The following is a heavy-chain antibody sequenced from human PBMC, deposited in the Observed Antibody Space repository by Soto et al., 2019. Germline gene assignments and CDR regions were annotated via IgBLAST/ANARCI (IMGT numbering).Heavy chain of an antibody. Sequence: SETLSITCTGSGGSISPYYWSWIRQPPGKGLEWVGYVYYSGNTNYNPPPPSPVTISLDTSRNRSSLHLTPPTAADTAVYYCAPKGAAASHAPSSMAAWGRGTAVT. D-gene: IGHD6-13*01. CDR3: APKGAAASHAPSSMAA. J-gene: IGHJ6*03. CDR1: GGSISPYY. CDR2: VYYSGNT. V-gene: IGHV4-59*01.